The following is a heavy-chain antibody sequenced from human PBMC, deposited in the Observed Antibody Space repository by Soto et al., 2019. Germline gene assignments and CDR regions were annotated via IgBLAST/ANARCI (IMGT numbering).Heavy chain of an antibody. CDR3: AKDSISMSYCTNGVCYKGAFDI. J-gene: IGHJ3*02. D-gene: IGHD2-8*01. Sequence: DFDGSWVLQAQGKGLEWVSGISWNSGSIGYADSVKGRFTISRDNAKNSLYLQMNSLRAEDTALYYCAKDSISMSYCTNGVCYKGAFDIWGQGTMVTVSS. CDR2: ISWNSGSI. V-gene: IGHV3-9*01. CDR1: DFD.